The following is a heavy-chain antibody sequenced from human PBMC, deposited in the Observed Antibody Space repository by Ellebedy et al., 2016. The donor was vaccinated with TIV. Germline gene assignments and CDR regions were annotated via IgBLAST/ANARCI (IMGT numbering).Heavy chain of an antibody. CDR2: ISSSSSTI. D-gene: IGHD3-22*01. CDR3: ASHSNGYYRLFDY. J-gene: IGHJ4*02. Sequence: PGGSLRLSCAASGFTFSTYSMNWVRQAPGKGLEWISYISSSSSTIYYADSVKGRFTISRDNAKNSLYLQMNSLRAEDTAVYYCASHSNGYYRLFDYWGQGTLVTVSS. V-gene: IGHV3-48*04. CDR1: GFTFSTYS.